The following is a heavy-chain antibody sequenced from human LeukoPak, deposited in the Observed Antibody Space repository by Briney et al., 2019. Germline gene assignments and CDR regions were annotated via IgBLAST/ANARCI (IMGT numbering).Heavy chain of an antibody. CDR3: ARHFAGGSYYGYFDY. V-gene: IGHV4-39*01. D-gene: IGHD1-26*01. J-gene: IGHJ4*02. Sequence: SETLSLTCTVSGGSISSSSSYWGWIRQPPGKGLEWIGSICYSGSTYYNPSLKSRVPISVDTAKNHCSLKLSSVTAADTAVYYCARHFAGGSYYGYFDYWGQGTLVTVSS. CDR1: GGSISSSSSY. CDR2: ICYSGST.